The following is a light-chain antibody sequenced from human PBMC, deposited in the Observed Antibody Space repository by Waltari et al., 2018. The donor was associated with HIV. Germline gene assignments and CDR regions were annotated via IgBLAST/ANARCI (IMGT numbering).Light chain of an antibody. CDR3: QSPDSGTYVV. CDR2: KDS. V-gene: IGLV3-25*03. Sequence: LTQPPSVSVSPGQTARITCSGDALPKQYAFWYQQKPGQAPVLVIYKDSERPSGIPERFSGSSSGTTVTLTISGVQAEDEADYYCQSPDSGTYVVFGGGTKLTVL. CDR1: ALPKQY. J-gene: IGLJ2*01.